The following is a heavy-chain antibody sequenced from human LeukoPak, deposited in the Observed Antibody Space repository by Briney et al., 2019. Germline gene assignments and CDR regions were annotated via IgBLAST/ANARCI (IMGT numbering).Heavy chain of an antibody. CDR3: ASGEWDKRGYSGYDYYFDY. V-gene: IGHV1-69*13. Sequence: SVKVSCKASGGTFSSYAISWARQAPGQGLEWMGGIIPIFGTANYAQKFQGRVTITADESTSTAYMELSSLRSEDTAVYYCASGEWDKRGYSGYDYYFDYWGQGTLVTVSS. J-gene: IGHJ4*02. D-gene: IGHD5-12*01. CDR2: IIPIFGTA. CDR1: GGTFSSYA.